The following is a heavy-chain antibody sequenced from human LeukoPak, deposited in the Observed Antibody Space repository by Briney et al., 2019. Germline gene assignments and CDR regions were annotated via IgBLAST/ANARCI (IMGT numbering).Heavy chain of an antibody. CDR3: ARSGFSFGYHYFDL. V-gene: IGHV1-18*01. Sequence: ASVTVSCKASGYTFTNYGFHWVRQAPGQGPEWMGWIRVSDGDTKYAQKFQGRVTLTRDTSANTAYMDLWSLRSDDTAVYFCARSGFSFGYHYFDLWGQGTLVTVSS. J-gene: IGHJ4*02. CDR2: IRVSDGDT. CDR1: GYTFTNYG. D-gene: IGHD5-18*01.